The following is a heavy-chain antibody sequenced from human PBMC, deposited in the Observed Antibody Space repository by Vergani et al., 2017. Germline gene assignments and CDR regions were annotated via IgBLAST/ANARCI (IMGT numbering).Heavy chain of an antibody. V-gene: IGHV1-69*12. CDR3: ASGGRYYYGSGSYPFDY. Sequence: VQLVQSGAEVKKPGSSVKVSCKASGGTFSSYAISWVRQAPGQGLEWMGGIIPIFGTANYAQKFQGRVTITADESTSTADMELSSLRSEDTAVYYCASGGRYYYGSGSYPFDYWGQGTLVTVSS. CDR2: IIPIFGTA. CDR1: GGTFSSYA. J-gene: IGHJ4*02. D-gene: IGHD3-10*01.